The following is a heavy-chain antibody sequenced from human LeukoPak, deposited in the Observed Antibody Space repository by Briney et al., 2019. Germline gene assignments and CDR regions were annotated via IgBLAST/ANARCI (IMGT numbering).Heavy chain of an antibody. CDR2: IYYSGST. CDR1: GGSISSGGYY. V-gene: IGHV4-31*03. J-gene: IGHJ6*02. CDR3: ARASVGSGYCSSTSCYVVRRYYYYGMDV. Sequence: SQTLSLTCTVSGGSISSGGYYWSWIRQHPGKGLEWIGYIYYSGSTYYNPSLKSRVTISVDTSKNQFSLKLSSVTAADTAVYYCARASVGSGYCSSTSCYVVRRYYYYGMDVWGQGTTVTVSS. D-gene: IGHD2-2*01.